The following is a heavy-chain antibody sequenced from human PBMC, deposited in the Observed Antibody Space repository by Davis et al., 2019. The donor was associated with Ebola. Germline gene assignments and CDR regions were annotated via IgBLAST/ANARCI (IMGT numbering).Heavy chain of an antibody. Sequence: SETLSLTCSVSGGSISSGTYYWGWVRQPPGKGLEWIGSIYYNGRTYYSSSLEGRVTILLDTSKNQFSLKLRSVTAADTAVYICARLSGLFSSSSGALFFDLWGRGTLVSVSS. CDR3: ARLSGLFSSSSGALFFDL. D-gene: IGHD6-6*01. J-gene: IGHJ2*01. V-gene: IGHV4-39*07. CDR2: IYYNGRT. CDR1: GGSISSGTYY.